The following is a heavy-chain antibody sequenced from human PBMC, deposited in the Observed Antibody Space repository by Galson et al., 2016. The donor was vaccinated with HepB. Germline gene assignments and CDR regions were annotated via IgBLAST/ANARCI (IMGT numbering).Heavy chain of an antibody. V-gene: IGHV3-30*04. CDR2: ISYDGSKK. CDR3: ASREYGSTWYGGDY. D-gene: IGHD6-13*01. CDR1: GFTFSNYA. J-gene: IGHJ4*02. Sequence: ASGFTFSNYAMHWVRQAPGKGLEWVAVISYDGSKKYYADSVKGRFTLSRDNSKNTLNLEMNSLRPEDTAVYYCASREYGSTWYGGDYWGQGTLVTVSS.